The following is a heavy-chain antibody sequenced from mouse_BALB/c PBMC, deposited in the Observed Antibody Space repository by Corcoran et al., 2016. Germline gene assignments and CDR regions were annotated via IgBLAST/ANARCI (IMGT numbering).Heavy chain of an antibody. Sequence: EVQLQQSGAELVKPGASVKLSCTASGFNIKDTYMHWVKQRPEQGLEWIGRIDPANGNTKYDPKFQGKATITADTSSNTAYLQLSSLTSEDTAVYYCARNEGGSGYVPYWGQGTLVTVSA. V-gene: IGHV14-3*02. J-gene: IGHJ3*01. CDR2: IDPANGNT. CDR3: ARNEGGSGYVPY. D-gene: IGHD3-1*01. CDR1: GFNIKDTY.